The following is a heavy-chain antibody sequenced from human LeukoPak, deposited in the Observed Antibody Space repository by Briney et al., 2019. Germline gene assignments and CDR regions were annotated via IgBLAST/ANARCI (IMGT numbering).Heavy chain of an antibody. V-gene: IGHV3-23*01. Sequence: GGSLRLPCAASGFTFSSYAMSWVRQAPGKGLEWASAISGSGGSTYYADSVKGRFTISRDNSKNTLYLQMNSLRAEDTAVYYCAKDVNQYSGSYGGFDYWGQGALVTVSS. J-gene: IGHJ4*02. CDR1: GFTFSSYA. CDR3: AKDVNQYSGSYGGFDY. CDR2: ISGSGGST. D-gene: IGHD1-26*01.